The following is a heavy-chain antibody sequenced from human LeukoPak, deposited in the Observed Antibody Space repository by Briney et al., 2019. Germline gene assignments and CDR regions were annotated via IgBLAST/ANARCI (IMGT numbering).Heavy chain of an antibody. CDR2: ISWDSRNI. Sequence: QPGGSLGLSCAASGFTFDDYAMFWVRQAPGKGLEWVSGISWDSRNIGYAASVKGRFTTSRDNGKNSLYLQMNSLRPDDTALYYCARGNRDTSGFYFYYGMDVWGPGSTVTVSS. CDR1: GFTFDDYA. CDR3: ARGNRDTSGFYFYYGMDV. V-gene: IGHV3-9*01. J-gene: IGHJ6*02. D-gene: IGHD6-19*01.